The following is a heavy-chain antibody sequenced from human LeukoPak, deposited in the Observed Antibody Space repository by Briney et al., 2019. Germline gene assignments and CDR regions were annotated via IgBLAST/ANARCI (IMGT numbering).Heavy chain of an antibody. CDR3: AKWGDYDVLTGYYVSDY. CDR1: GFTFSSYA. Sequence: PGASLRLSCAASGFTFSSYAMSWVRQAPGKGLEWVSAITGGGSGIYYADSMKSRFTISRDNSKNTPYLQINSLRAEDTAVYYCAKWGDYDVLTGYYVSDYWGQGTLVTVSS. J-gene: IGHJ4*02. V-gene: IGHV3-23*01. D-gene: IGHD3-9*01. CDR2: ITGGGSGI.